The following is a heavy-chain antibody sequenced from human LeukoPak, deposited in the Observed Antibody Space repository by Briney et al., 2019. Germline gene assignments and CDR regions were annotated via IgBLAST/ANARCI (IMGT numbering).Heavy chain of an antibody. J-gene: IGHJ3*02. Sequence: GGSLRLSCAASGFTVSSNYMSWVRQAPGKGLEWVSVIYSGGSTYYADSVKGRFTISRDNSKNTLYLQMNSLRAEDTAVYYCARLYSGYVDAFEIWGQGTMVTVSS. V-gene: IGHV3-66*04. CDR2: IYSGGST. CDR3: ARLYSGYVDAFEI. D-gene: IGHD5-12*01. CDR1: GFTVSSNY.